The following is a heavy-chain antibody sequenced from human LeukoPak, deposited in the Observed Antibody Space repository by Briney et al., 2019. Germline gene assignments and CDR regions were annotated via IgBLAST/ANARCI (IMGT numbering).Heavy chain of an antibody. CDR1: GGSISSYY. V-gene: IGHV4-59*01. D-gene: IGHD3-10*01. J-gene: IGHJ4*02. CDR3: ARGGRSFDY. Sequence: KPSETLSLTCTVSGGSISSYYWSWIRQPPGKGLEWIGYIYYSGNTNYNPSLKSRVTISVDTSKNQFSLKLSSVTAADTAVYYCARGGRSFDYWGQGTMVTVSS. CDR2: IYYSGNT.